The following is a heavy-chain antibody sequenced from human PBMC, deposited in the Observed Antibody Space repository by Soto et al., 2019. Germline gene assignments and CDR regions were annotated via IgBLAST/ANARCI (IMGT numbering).Heavy chain of an antibody. CDR2: IYSGGST. CDR1: GFTVSSNY. V-gene: IGHV3-53*01. CDR3: ARVSQLVGRNWYFDL. Sequence: EVQLVESGGGLIQPGGSLRLSCAASGFTVSSNYMSWVRQAPGKGLEWVSVIYSGGSTYYADSVKGRFTISRDNSKNTLYLQMTSLRVEDTAVYYCARVSQLVGRNWYFDLWGRGTLVTVSS. J-gene: IGHJ2*01. D-gene: IGHD6-6*01.